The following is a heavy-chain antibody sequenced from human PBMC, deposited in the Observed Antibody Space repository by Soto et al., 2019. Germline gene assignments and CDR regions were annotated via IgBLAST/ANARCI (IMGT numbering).Heavy chain of an antibody. V-gene: IGHV4-34*01. CDR3: ARAHSSATGGDY. J-gene: IGHJ4*02. Sequence: QVQLQQWGAGLLKPSETLSLTCAVYGGSFSGYYWSWIRQPPGKGLEWIGEINHSGSTNYNPSLKSRXXIXVXXSKNQFSLKLSSVTAADTAVYYCARAHSSATGGDYWGQGTLVTVSS. D-gene: IGHD5-12*01. CDR2: INHSGST. CDR1: GGSFSGYY.